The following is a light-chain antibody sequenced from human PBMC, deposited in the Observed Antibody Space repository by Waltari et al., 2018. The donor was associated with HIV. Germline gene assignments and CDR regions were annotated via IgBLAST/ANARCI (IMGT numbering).Light chain of an antibody. CDR2: DNN. CDR3: QSYDISLSASVV. J-gene: IGLJ2*01. CDR1: SSNIGAGSD. V-gene: IGLV1-40*01. Sequence: QSVLTQPPSVSGAPGQRVTISCTGSSSNIGAGSDVHWYQQLPGTAPKLLIYDNNNRPSGVPDRFSGSKSGTSASLAITGLQAEDEADYFCQSYDISLSASVVFGGGTRLTVL.